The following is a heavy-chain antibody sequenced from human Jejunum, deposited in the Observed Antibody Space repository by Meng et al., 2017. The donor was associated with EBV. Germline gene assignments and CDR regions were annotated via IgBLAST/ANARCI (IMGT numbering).Heavy chain of an antibody. CDR3: AHRHDQTFDY. V-gene: IGHV2-5*02. J-gene: IGHJ4*02. Sequence: QFTVKESGPTLVQPTLTLTLTCTFSGFSLSTSGVGVGWIRQPPGKALEWLALVYWDDYKPYSPSLKSRLTITKDTSKNQVVLTMTNMDPADTATYYCAHRHDQTFDYWGQGTLVTVSS. CDR1: GFSLSTSGVG. CDR2: VYWDDYK.